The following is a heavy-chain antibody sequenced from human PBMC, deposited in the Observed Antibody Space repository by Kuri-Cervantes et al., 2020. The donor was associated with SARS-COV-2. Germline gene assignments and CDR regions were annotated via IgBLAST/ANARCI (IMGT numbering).Heavy chain of an antibody. D-gene: IGHD3-3*01. Sequence: GGSLRLSCAASGFTFSNAWMSWVRQAPGKGLEWVGRIKSKTDGGTTDYAAPVKGRFTISRDDSKNTLYLQMNSLKTEDTAVYYCTRENFWSGYFDYWGQGTRGTVSS. J-gene: IGHJ4*02. V-gene: IGHV3-15*01. CDR3: TRENFWSGYFDY. CDR1: GFTFSNAW. CDR2: IKSKTDGGTT.